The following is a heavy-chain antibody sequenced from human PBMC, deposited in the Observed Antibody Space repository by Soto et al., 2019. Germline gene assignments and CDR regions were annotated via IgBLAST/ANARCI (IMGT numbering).Heavy chain of an antibody. CDR3: ARDALKIFGVVTYGMDV. J-gene: IGHJ6*02. V-gene: IGHV3-30-3*01. Sequence: QVQLVESGGGVVQPGRSLRLSCAASGFTFSSYAMHWVRQAPGKGLEWVAVISYDGSNKYYADSVKGRFTISRDNSKNTLYLQMNSLRAEDTAVYYCARDALKIFGVVTYGMDVWGQGTTVTVSS. CDR2: ISYDGSNK. CDR1: GFTFSSYA. D-gene: IGHD3-3*01.